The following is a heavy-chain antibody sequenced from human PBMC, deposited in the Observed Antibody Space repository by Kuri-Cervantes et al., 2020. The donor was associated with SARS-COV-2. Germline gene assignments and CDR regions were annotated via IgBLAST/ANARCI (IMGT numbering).Heavy chain of an antibody. V-gene: IGHV4-38-2*01. CDR2: IYHSEST. J-gene: IGHJ4*02. Sequence: ESLKISCAVSGYSISSGYYWGWIRQPPGKGLEWIGSIYHSESTYYNPSLKSRVTISVDTSKNQFSLKLSSVTAADTAVYYCARHGDISGFLEWLGPPIYFDYWGQGTLVTVSS. D-gene: IGHD3-3*01. CDR1: GYSISSGYY. CDR3: ARHGDISGFLEWLGPPIYFDY.